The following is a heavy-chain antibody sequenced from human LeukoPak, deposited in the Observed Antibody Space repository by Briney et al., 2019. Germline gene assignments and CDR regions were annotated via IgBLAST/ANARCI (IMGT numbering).Heavy chain of an antibody. Sequence: SETLSLTCAVYGGSFSGYYWSWIRQPPGKGLEWIGEINHSGSTNYNPSLKSRVTISVDTSKNQFSLKLSSVTAADTAVYYCVRVVGATYVNWFDPWGQGTLVTVSS. CDR2: INHSGST. J-gene: IGHJ5*02. CDR1: GGSFSGYY. CDR3: VRVVGATYVNWFDP. D-gene: IGHD1-26*01. V-gene: IGHV4-34*01.